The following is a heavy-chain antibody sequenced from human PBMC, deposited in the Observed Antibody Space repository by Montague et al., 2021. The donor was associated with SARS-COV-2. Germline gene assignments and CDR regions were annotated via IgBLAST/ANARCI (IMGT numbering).Heavy chain of an antibody. CDR1: GDSISNYY. V-gene: IGHV4-59*08. J-gene: IGHJ4*02. CDR2: IYYSGST. Sequence: SETLSLTCTVSGDSISNYYWSWIRRPPGKGLEWLGYIYYSGSTNCNPSLKSRVTISIDTSKNQFPLRLSSVTAADTAVYYCARLPYILPGYAYFDFWGQGSLVIVSS. CDR3: ARLPYILPGYAYFDF. D-gene: IGHD3-9*01.